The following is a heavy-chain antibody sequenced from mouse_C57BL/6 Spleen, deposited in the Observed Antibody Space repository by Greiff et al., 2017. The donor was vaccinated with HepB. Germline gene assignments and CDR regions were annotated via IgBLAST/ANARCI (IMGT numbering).Heavy chain of an antibody. CDR3: AGIYDPYWYFDV. D-gene: IGHD2-3*01. J-gene: IGHJ1*03. CDR1: GYAFSSSW. Sequence: QVQLQQSGPELVKPGASVKISCKASGYAFSSSWMNWVKQRPGKGLEWIGRIYPGDGDTNYNGKFKGKATLTADKSSSTAYMQLSSLTSEDSAVYFCAGIYDPYWYFDVWGTGTTVTVSS. CDR2: IYPGDGDT. V-gene: IGHV1-82*01.